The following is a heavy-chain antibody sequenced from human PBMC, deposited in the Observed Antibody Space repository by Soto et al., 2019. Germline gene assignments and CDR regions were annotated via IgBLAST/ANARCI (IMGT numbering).Heavy chain of an antibody. V-gene: IGHV3-73*01. J-gene: IGHJ4*02. D-gene: IGHD2-15*01. CDR2: IRSRPNNYAT. Sequence: GGSLRLSCAASGLTFSGFAMHWVRQASGKGLEWIGRIRSRPNNYATAYAASVTGRFTISRDDSENTAYLQMNSLKTEDTAVYYCVKGIGNHWVLDYWGQGTLVIVSS. CDR1: GLTFSGFA. CDR3: VKGIGNHWVLDY.